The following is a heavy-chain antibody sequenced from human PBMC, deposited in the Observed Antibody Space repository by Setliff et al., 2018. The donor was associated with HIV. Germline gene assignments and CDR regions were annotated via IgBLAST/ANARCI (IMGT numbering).Heavy chain of an antibody. D-gene: IGHD2-21*01. J-gene: IGHJ4*02. CDR1: GYNFTSNG. V-gene: IGHV1-69*13. CDR3: TRGRGIIGALVY. CDR2: IIPIFSTS. Sequence: SVKVSCKASGYNFTSNGINWVRQAPGQGLEWMGGIIPIFSTSNYAQRFQGRVTITADESTSTAYMELYNLRSEDTAMYYCTRGRGIIGALVYWGQGTLVTVSS.